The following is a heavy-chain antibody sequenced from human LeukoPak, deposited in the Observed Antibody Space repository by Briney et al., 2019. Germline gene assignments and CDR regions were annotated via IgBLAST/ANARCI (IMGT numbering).Heavy chain of an antibody. D-gene: IGHD2-15*01. V-gene: IGHV3-23*01. Sequence: GGSLRLSCAASAFTFSNYAMSWVRQAPGKGLEWVSSIGGSGTSTYYADSAKGRFTISRDNSKNTLDLQMNSLTAEDTAVYYCARGYCSGGSCYQFFDYWGQGTLVTVSP. CDR2: IGGSGTST. J-gene: IGHJ4*02. CDR1: AFTFSNYA. CDR3: ARGYCSGGSCYQFFDY.